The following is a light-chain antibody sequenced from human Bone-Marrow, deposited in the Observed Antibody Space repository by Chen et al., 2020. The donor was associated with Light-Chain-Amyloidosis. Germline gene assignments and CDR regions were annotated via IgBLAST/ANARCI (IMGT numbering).Light chain of an antibody. J-gene: IGKJ2*01. CDR3: QQYYGTPYA. Sequence: DIVMTQSPDSLAVSLGERTTINCKSSQSVLSSSNTKNHLAWYQQKPGQPPKLLIYWASTRESGVPDRFSGSGSETDFTLTISSLQAEDVAVYYCQQYYGTPYAFGQGTKVEIK. CDR1: QSVLSSSNTKNH. V-gene: IGKV4-1*01. CDR2: WAS.